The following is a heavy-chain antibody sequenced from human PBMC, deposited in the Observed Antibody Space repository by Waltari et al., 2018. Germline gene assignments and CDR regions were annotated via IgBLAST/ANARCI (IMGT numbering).Heavy chain of an antibody. CDR1: GFTFNNFA. CDR2: ISGSGGTT. D-gene: IGHD2-8*01. Sequence: EVELLESGGGLVQPGGTLRLSCAASGFTFNNFAMSWVRQAPGKGWEWVSAISGSGGTTYYADSVKGRFTISRDNSRNVLYLQMNTLSAEDTAVYYCAKDRCTDGQCYTYFDYWGQGALITVSS. CDR3: AKDRCTDGQCYTYFDY. V-gene: IGHV3-23*01. J-gene: IGHJ4*02.